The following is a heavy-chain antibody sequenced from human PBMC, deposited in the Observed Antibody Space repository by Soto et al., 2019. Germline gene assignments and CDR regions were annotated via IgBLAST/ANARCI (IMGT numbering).Heavy chain of an antibody. V-gene: IGHV4-30-4*01. J-gene: IGHJ3*02. CDR3: SDYDSSGYDAFDI. Sequence: QVQLQESGPGLVKPSQTLSLTCTVSGGSISSGDYYWSWIRQPPGKGLEWIGYIYYSGSTYYNPSLKSRVTISVDTSKNQFSLKLSSVTAADTAVYYCSDYDSSGYDAFDIWGQGTMVTVSS. CDR1: GGSISSGDYY. CDR2: IYYSGST. D-gene: IGHD3-22*01.